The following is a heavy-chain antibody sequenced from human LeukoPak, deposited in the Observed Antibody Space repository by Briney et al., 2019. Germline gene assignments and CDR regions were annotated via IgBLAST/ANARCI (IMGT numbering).Heavy chain of an antibody. J-gene: IGHJ4*02. V-gene: IGHV3-33*01. D-gene: IGHD6-13*01. CDR2: IWYDGSNK. CDR3: ARDSSSSWYWGDY. CDR1: GFTFSSYG. Sequence: TGGSLRLSCAASGFTFSSYGMHWVRQAPGKGLEWVAVIWYDGSNKYYADSVKGRFTISRDNSKNTLYLQMNSLRAEDTAVYYCARDSSSSWYWGDYWGQGTLVTVS.